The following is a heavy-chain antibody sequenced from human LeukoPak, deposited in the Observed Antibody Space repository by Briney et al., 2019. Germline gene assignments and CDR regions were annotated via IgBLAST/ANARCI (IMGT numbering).Heavy chain of an antibody. J-gene: IGHJ6*03. CDR1: GGTFSSYA. CDR2: IIPIFGTA. D-gene: IGHD2-15*01. CDR3: AREAPLDYCSGGSCYSYYYYYMDV. Sequence: GSSVKVSCKASGGTFSSYAISWARQAPGQGLEWMGGIIPIFGTANYAQKFQGRVTITADESTSTAYMELSSLRSEDTAVYYCAREAPLDYCSGGSCYSYYYYYMDVWGKGTTVTVSS. V-gene: IGHV1-69*01.